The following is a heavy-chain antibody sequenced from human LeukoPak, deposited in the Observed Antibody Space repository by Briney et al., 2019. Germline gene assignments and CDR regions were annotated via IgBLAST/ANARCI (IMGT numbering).Heavy chain of an antibody. Sequence: PGGSLRLSCAASGFTVSSSYMSWVRQAPGKGMEWVSVIYSDGSTYYADSVKGRFTISRDNSKNTLYLQMKSLRAEDTAVYYCARDLDSYGSYWGQGTLVTVSS. J-gene: IGHJ4*02. CDR1: GFTVSSSY. V-gene: IGHV3-53*01. D-gene: IGHD5-18*01. CDR3: ARDLDSYGSY. CDR2: IYSDGST.